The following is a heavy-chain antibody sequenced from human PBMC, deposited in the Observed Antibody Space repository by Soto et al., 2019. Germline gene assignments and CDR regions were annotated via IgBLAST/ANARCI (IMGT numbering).Heavy chain of an antibody. Sequence: QVQLQESGPGLAKPSETLSLTCTVSGGSVSSGSYYWSWIRQPPGKGLEWIGYIYYSGSTNYNPSLKGRVTISVDTSKNQFSLKLSSVTAADTAVYYCARYRSSSWLDYWGQGTLVTVSS. CDR3: ARYRSSSWLDY. D-gene: IGHD6-13*01. CDR1: GGSVSSGSYY. CDR2: IYYSGST. V-gene: IGHV4-61*01. J-gene: IGHJ4*02.